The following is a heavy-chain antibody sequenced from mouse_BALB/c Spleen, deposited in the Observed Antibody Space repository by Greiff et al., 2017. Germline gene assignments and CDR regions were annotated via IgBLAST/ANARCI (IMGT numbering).Heavy chain of an antibody. CDR3: ARFMITPWFAY. V-gene: IGHV14-3*02. D-gene: IGHD2-4*01. CDR2: IDPANGNT. CDR1: GFNIKDTY. Sequence: EVKLMESGAELVKPGASVKLSCTASGFNIKDTYMHWVKQRPEQGLEWIGRIDPANGNTKYDPKFQGKATITADTSSNTAYLQLSSLTSEDTAVYYCARFMITPWFAYWGQGTLVTVSA. J-gene: IGHJ3*01.